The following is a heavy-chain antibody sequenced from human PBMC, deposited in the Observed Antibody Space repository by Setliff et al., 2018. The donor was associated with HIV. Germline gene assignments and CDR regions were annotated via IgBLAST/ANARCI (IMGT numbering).Heavy chain of an antibody. CDR1: GYSISSGYY. D-gene: IGHD3-22*01. Sequence: SETLSLTCVVSGYSISSGYYWGWIRQPPGKGLEWIASISHSGSTYHNPSLKSRVTISVDTSKKQFSLKLSSVTAADTAVYYCARLVGAYDSSGYFFNWFDPWGQGTLVTVSS. CDR3: ARLVGAYDSSGYFFNWFDP. V-gene: IGHV4-38-2*01. CDR2: ISHSGST. J-gene: IGHJ5*02.